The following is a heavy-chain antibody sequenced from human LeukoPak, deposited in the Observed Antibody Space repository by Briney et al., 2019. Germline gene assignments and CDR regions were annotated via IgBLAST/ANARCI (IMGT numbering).Heavy chain of an antibody. CDR1: GGSISSSSYY. D-gene: IGHD5-24*01. J-gene: IGHJ4*02. V-gene: IGHV4-39*07. CDR3: ARVPCDGYRTVYFDY. CDR2: INYSGST. Sequence: SETLSLTCTVSGGSISSSSYYWVWIRHPPGMGLEWIGSINYSGSTYYNPSLKSRVTISVDTSKNQFSLKLSSVTAADAAVYYGARVPCDGYRTVYFDYWGQRTMVTDSS.